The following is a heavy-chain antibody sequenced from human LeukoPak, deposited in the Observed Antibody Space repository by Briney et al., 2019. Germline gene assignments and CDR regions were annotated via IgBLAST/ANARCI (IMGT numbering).Heavy chain of an antibody. J-gene: IGHJ4*02. D-gene: IGHD3-22*01. CDR3: ARAPRDSSSSNYMRRFDY. Sequence: SETLSLTCTVSGYSISNGYYWGWIRQPPGKGLEWIGSIYESGSTDYSPSLKSRATMSVDTSKNQFSLKLSSVTAADTAVYYCARAPRDSSSSNYMRRFDYWGQGTLVTVSS. CDR2: IYESGST. V-gene: IGHV4-38-2*02. CDR1: GYSISNGYY.